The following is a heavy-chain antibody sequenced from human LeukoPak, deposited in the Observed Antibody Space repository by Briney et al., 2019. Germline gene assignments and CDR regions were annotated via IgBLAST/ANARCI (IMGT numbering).Heavy chain of an antibody. D-gene: IGHD3-3*01. Sequence: GGSLRLSCAASGFTFSSYGMHWVRQAPGKGLEWVAVIWSGGSNKYYADSVKGRFTISRDNSKNTLYLQMNSLRAEDTAVYYCAKGSILEWLLYTRYFDYWGQGTLVTVSS. CDR1: GFTFSSYG. V-gene: IGHV3-33*06. J-gene: IGHJ4*02. CDR3: AKGSILEWLLYTRYFDY. CDR2: IWSGGSNK.